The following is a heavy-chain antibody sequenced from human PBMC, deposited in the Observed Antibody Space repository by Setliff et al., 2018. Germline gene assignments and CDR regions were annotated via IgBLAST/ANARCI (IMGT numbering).Heavy chain of an antibody. CDR1: GFTFSSYS. J-gene: IGHJ4*02. D-gene: IGHD3-10*01. Sequence: PGGSLRLSCAASGFTFSSYSMNWVRQAPGKGLEWVSYISSSSSTIYYADSVKGRFTIFRDNAKNSLYLQMNSLRAEDTAVYYCARDSGHYYGSDYFDYWGQGTLVTVSS. V-gene: IGHV3-48*01. CDR3: ARDSGHYYGSDYFDY. CDR2: ISSSSSTI.